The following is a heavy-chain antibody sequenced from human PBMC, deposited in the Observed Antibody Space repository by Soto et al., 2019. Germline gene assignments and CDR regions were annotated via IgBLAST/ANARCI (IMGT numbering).Heavy chain of an antibody. J-gene: IGHJ6*03. CDR1: GYTFTSYD. CDR3: ARDFEVTGTTLGYYYYYMDV. V-gene: IGHV1-8*01. CDR2: MNPNSGNT. Sequence: GASVKVSCKASGYTFTSYDINWVRQATGQGLEWMGWMNPNSGNTGYAQKFQGRVTMTRNTSISTAYMELSSLRSEDTAVYYCARDFEVTGTTLGYYYYYMDVWGKGTTVTVSS. D-gene: IGHD1-7*01.